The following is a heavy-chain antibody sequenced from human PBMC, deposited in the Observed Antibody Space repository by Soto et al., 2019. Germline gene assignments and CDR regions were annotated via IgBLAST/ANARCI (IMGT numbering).Heavy chain of an antibody. Sequence: QVQLKESGPGLVKPSQTLSLTCTVSGGSISSGGYYWSWIRQHPGKGLEWIGYIYYSGSTYYNPSLKSRVTISVDKSKNQFSLKLSSVTAADTAVYYCARAGKAYYYYGMDVWGQGTTVTVSS. J-gene: IGHJ6*02. V-gene: IGHV4-31*03. CDR3: ARAGKAYYYYGMDV. CDR2: IYYSGST. CDR1: GGSISSGGYY.